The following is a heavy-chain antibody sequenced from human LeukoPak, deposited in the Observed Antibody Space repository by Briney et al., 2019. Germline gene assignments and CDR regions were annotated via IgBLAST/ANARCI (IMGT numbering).Heavy chain of an antibody. J-gene: IGHJ4*02. CDR1: GFSFSDAW. CDR3: TTRSPARYCSDGACYSSADY. CDR2: IRSKADGGTP. D-gene: IGHD2-15*01. Sequence: KTGGSLRLSCAASGFSFSDAWMNWVRQAPGKGLEWVGHIRSKADGGTPDYIAPVKGRFTISRDDSKDTLYLQVNSLNTEDTATYYCTTRSPARYCSDGACYSSADYWGQGTLVTVSS. V-gene: IGHV3-15*07.